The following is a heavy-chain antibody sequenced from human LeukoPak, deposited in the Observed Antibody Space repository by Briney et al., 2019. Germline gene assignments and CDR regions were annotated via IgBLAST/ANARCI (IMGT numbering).Heavy chain of an antibody. CDR1: GYTLTSYD. V-gene: IGHV1-8*01. CDR3: TRETSSRYFDY. Sequence: GASVKVSCKASGYTLTSYDINWVRQATGQGLEWMGWMNPNSGRTGYAQNFQGRITITRNISISTAYMELSSLRSEDTAVYYCTRETSSRYFDYWGQGTLVTVSS. CDR2: MNPNSGRT. J-gene: IGHJ4*02.